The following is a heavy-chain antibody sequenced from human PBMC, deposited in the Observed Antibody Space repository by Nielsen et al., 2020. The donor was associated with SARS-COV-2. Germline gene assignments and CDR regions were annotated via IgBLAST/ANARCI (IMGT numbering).Heavy chain of an antibody. V-gene: IGHV3-23*01. J-gene: IGHJ4*02. D-gene: IGHD3-3*02. CDR3: AKDLISFDF. CDR1: GFAFRSYG. Sequence: GESLKISCEVSGFAFRSYGMSWVRQTPEKGLEWASSITASGARTDYADSVKGRFTIFRDNSKNTVYLQMNSLRVEDTARYYCAKDLISFDFWGRGTLVSVSS. CDR2: ITASGART.